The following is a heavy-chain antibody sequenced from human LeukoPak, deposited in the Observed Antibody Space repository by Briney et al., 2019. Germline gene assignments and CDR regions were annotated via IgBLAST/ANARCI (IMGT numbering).Heavy chain of an antibody. CDR2: FDPEDGET. V-gene: IGHV1-24*01. Sequence: ASVKVSCEVSGYTLTELSMHWVRQAPGKGLEWMGGFDPEDGETIYAQKFQGRVTMTEDTSTDTAYMELSSLRSDDTAVYYCARAGGTGPGNRHFQHWGQGTLVTVSS. D-gene: IGHD2-8*02. CDR1: GYTLTELS. J-gene: IGHJ1*01. CDR3: ARAGGTGPGNRHFQH.